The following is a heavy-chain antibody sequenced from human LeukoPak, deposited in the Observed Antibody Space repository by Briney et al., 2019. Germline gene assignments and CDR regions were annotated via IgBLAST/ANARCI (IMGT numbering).Heavy chain of an antibody. CDR3: ARGYCSSTSCYTPY. CDR2: INDNGAGT. CDR1: GFTFSSYA. D-gene: IGHD2-2*02. J-gene: IGHJ4*02. Sequence: GGSLRLSCAASGFTFSSYAMSWVRQAPGKGLKWVSTINDNGAGTYYADSVKGRFTISRDNSKNTLYLQMNSLRAEDTAVYYCARGYCSSTSCYTPYWGQGTLVTVSS. V-gene: IGHV3-23*01.